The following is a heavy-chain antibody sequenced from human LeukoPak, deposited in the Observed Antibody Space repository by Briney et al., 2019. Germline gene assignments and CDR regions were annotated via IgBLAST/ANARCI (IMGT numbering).Heavy chain of an antibody. CDR3: AREGARQYYYMDV. J-gene: IGHJ6*03. V-gene: IGHV3-11*04. CDR1: GFTFSDYY. Sequence: GGSLRLSCAASGFTFSDYYMNWIRQAPGKGLEWVSFISNSGSTIYYADSVKGRFTISRDNAKNLLYLQMNSLRAEDTAVYHCAREGARQYYYMDVWGKGTTVTVSS. D-gene: IGHD2/OR15-2a*01. CDR2: ISNSGSTI.